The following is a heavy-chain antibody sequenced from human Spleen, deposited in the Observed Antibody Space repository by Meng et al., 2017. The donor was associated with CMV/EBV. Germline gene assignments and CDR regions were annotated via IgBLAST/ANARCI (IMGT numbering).Heavy chain of an antibody. V-gene: IGHV3-7*01. Sequence: GESLKISCAASGFTFSDYYMNWVRQAPGKGLEWVANIKQDGSEKYYVDSVKGRFTISRDNAKNSLYLQMNSLRAEDTAVYYCAREPGQYDFWSGYFYHYFDYWGQGTRVTVSS. CDR1: GFTFSDYY. CDR3: AREPGQYDFWSGYFYHYFDY. J-gene: IGHJ4*02. D-gene: IGHD3-3*01. CDR2: IKQDGSEK.